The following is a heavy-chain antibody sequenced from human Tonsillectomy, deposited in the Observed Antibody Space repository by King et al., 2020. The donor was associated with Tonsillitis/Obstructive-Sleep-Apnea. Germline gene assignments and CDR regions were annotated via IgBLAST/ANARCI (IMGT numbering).Heavy chain of an antibody. J-gene: IGHJ6*03. CDR3: AQDIRVSRQGYYYYMDV. V-gene: IGHV3-43*01. CDR1: GFTFDDYT. CDR2: ISWDGGST. D-gene: IGHD3-3*01. Sequence: VQLVESGGVVVQPGGSLRLSCAASGFTFDDYTMHWVRQAPGKGLEWVSLISWDGGSTYYADSVKGRFTISRDNSKNYLYLQMNSLRTEDTALYYCAQDIRVSRQGYYYYMDVWGKGTTVTVSS.